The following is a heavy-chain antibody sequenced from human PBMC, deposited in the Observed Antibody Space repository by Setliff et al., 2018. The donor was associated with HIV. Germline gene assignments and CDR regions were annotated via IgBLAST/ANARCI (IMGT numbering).Heavy chain of an antibody. V-gene: IGHV4-34*01. CDR3: AREIPYSYGGRGHPL. CDR1: GGSFSDYY. Sequence: SETLSLTCALYGGSFSDYYWSWIRQPPGMGLEWIGEVNRGRRTNYNSSLKSRVTISIHTSRNQFSLTVSSVTAADTAVYYCAREIPYSYGGRGHPLWGQGTLVTVSS. D-gene: IGHD3-22*01. J-gene: IGHJ4*02. CDR2: VNRGRRT.